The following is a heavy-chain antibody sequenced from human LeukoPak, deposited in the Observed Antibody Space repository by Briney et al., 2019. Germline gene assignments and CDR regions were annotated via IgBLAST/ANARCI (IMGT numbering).Heavy chain of an antibody. J-gene: IGHJ4*02. CDR1: GFTFSSYA. CDR2: ISGSGGST. CDR3: AKGGRGMATGPVDY. D-gene: IGHD5-24*01. Sequence: PGGSLRLSCAASGFTFSSYAMSWVRQAPGKGLEWASAISGSGGSTYYADSVKGRFTISRDNSKNTLYLQMNSLRAEDTAVYYCAKGGRGMATGPVDYWGQGTLVTVSS. V-gene: IGHV3-23*01.